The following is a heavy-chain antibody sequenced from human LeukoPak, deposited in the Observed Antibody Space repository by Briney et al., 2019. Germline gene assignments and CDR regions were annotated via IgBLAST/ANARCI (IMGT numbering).Heavy chain of an antibody. Sequence: ASVTVSCKASGYTFTSYAMHWVRQAPGQRLEWMGWINAGNGNTKYSQEFQGRVTITRDTSASTAYMELSSLRSEDMAVYYCARDGLRWSPFDYWGQGTLVTVPS. J-gene: IGHJ4*02. V-gene: IGHV1-3*03. D-gene: IGHD4-23*01. CDR1: GYTFTSYA. CDR3: ARDGLRWSPFDY. CDR2: INAGNGNT.